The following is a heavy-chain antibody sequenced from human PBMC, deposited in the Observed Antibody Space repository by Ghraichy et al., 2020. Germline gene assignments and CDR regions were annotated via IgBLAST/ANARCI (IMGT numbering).Heavy chain of an antibody. CDR3: ARDMVVYGAAAYYYHGLDV. CDR2: IIPIFGTA. Sequence: SVKVSCKASGGTFSSYAISWVRQAPGQGLEWMGGIIPIFGTANYAQKFQGRVAITADDSTSTAYMELSSLRSEDTAVYYCARDMVVYGAAAYYYHGLDVWGQGTTVTVSS. V-gene: IGHV1-69*13. J-gene: IGHJ6*02. CDR1: GGTFSSYA. D-gene: IGHD2-2*01.